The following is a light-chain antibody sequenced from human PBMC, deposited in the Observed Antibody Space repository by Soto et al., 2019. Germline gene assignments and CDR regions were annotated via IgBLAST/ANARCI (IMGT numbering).Light chain of an antibody. J-gene: IGKJ4*01. CDR2: GTS. V-gene: IGKV3-20*01. CDR1: QSVTTSY. CDR3: QQYDSSHVT. Sequence: ENVLTQSPGTLSLSPGERATLSCRASQSVTTSYLAWYQQKPGQAPSLLIYGTSSSAHGIPDRFSGSGSGTDFTLSISRLEPEDFAVYYCQQYDSSHVTFGGGTKVEIK.